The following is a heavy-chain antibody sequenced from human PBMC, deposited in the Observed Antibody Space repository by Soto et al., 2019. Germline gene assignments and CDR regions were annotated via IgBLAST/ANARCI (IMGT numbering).Heavy chain of an antibody. CDR1: GGSFSGYY. V-gene: IGHV4-34*01. J-gene: IGHJ6*03. CDR3: ARGRGYDILTGGYYYYYMDV. D-gene: IGHD3-9*01. Sequence: QVQLQQWGAGLLKPSETLSLTCAVYGGSFSGYYWSWIRQPPGKGLEWIGEINHSGSTNYNPSLKSRGTISVDTSKNQFSLKLSSVTAADTAVYYCARGRGYDILTGGYYYYYMDVWGKGTTVTVSS. CDR2: INHSGST.